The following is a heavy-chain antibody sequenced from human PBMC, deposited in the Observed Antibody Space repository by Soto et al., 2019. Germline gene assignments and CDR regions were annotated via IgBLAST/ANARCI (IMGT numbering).Heavy chain of an antibody. Sequence: QVQLQQWGAGLLKPSETLSLTCAVYGGSFRGYYWSWIRQPPGKGLEWIGEINHRGSTNYNPSVKSRVPISVAPSQNQFSPKLNSGAGADPAVYYCARGSGVKVPAGRGRDYYYHGLDVWGQGTAVTVSS. CDR1: GGSFRGYY. CDR2: INHRGST. V-gene: IGHV4-34*01. D-gene: IGHD1-26*01. J-gene: IGHJ6*02. CDR3: ARGSGVKVPAGRGRDYYYHGLDV.